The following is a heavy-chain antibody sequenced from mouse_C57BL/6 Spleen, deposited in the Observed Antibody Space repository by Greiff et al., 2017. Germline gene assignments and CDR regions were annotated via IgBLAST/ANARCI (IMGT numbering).Heavy chain of an antibody. V-gene: IGHV1-52*01. CDR2: IDPSDSET. CDR3: AIGGYYGSSGY. J-gene: IGHJ2*01. CDR1: GYTFTSYW. D-gene: IGHD1-1*01. Sequence: QVQLQQPGAELVRPGSSVKLSCKASGYTFTSYWMHWVKQRPIQGLEWIGNIDPSDSETHYNQKFKDKATLTVDKSSSTAYMQLSSLTSEDSAVYYCAIGGYYGSSGYWGQGTTLTVAS.